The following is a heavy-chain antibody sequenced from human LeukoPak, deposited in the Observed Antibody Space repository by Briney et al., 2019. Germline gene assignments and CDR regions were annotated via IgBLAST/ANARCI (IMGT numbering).Heavy chain of an antibody. D-gene: IGHD3-22*01. CDR2: FDPEDGET. V-gene: IGHV1-24*01. CDR3: ATTTSNSGYCYVFDY. J-gene: IGHJ4*02. Sequence: ASVKVSCKVSGYTLTELSMHWVRQAPGKGLEWMGGFDPEDGETIYAQKFQGRVTMTEDTSTDTAYMELSSLRSEDTAVYYCATTTSNSGYCYVFDYWGQGTLVTVSS. CDR1: GYTLTELS.